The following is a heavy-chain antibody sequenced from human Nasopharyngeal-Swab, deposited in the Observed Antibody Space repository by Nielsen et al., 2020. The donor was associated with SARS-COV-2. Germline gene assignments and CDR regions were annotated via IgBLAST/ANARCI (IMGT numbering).Heavy chain of an antibody. V-gene: IGHV1-8*01. CDR2: MNPNSGNT. CDR1: GYTFTRYD. Sequence: ASVKVSCKASGYTFTRYDINWVRQATGQGLEWMGWMNPNSGNTGYAQKFQGRVTMTRNTSISTAYMELSSLRSEDTAAYYCARGFIVATIFHYYYYMDVWGKGTTVTVSS. D-gene: IGHD5-12*01. CDR3: ARGFIVATIFHYYYYMDV. J-gene: IGHJ6*03.